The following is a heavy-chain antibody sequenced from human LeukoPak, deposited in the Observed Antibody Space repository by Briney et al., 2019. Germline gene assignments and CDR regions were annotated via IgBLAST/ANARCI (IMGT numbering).Heavy chain of an antibody. D-gene: IGHD3-10*01. CDR1: GDSISSYY. Sequence: SETLSLTCTVSGDSISSYYWSWIRQSPRKGLEWIGYIYYSGSTNYNPALKSRVTILVDTSKNQFSLKVRSVTAADTAVYYCARLLDYYGSGSYPFGDAFDIWGQGTMVTVSS. J-gene: IGHJ3*02. V-gene: IGHV4-59*01. CDR2: IYYSGST. CDR3: ARLLDYYGSGSYPFGDAFDI.